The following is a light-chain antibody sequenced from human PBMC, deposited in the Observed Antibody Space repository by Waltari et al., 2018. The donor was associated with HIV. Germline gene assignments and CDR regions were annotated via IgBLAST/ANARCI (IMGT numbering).Light chain of an antibody. CDR3: QQSYNYPLI. CDR1: QSISTS. V-gene: IGKV1-39*01. J-gene: IGKJ3*01. Sequence: DIQMTQSPSSLSASVGDRVTISCRTSQSISTSLHWYQQKRGKAPELLIHTASTLQTGVPSRFSGSGSGTDFTLTISSLQVEDFATYYCQQSYNYPLIFGPGTKVDIK. CDR2: TAS.